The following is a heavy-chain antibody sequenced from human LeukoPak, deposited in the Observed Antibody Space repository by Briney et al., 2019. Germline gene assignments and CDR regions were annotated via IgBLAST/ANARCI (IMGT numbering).Heavy chain of an antibody. CDR2: IGDNGGDT. D-gene: IGHD1-1*01. J-gene: IGHJ4*02. CDR3: GRDWKLDY. V-gene: IGHV3-23*01. Sequence: GGSLRLSCAACGFTFNNYAMSWVRQAPGKGLEWVSAIGDNGGDTKYADSMKGRFTISRDNSRNTLYLQLNNLRVEDTAIYYCGRDWKLDYWGQGTLVTVSS. CDR1: GFTFNNYA.